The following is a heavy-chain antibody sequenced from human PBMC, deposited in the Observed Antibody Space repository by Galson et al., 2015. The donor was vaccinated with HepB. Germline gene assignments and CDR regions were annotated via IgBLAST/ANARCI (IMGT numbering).Heavy chain of an antibody. J-gene: IGHJ4*02. V-gene: IGHV3-48*02. CDR1: GFTFSDYS. Sequence: SLRLSCAASGFTFSDYSMNWVRRTPGKGLEWISYISSRHSPIYYADSVKGRFTISRDNAETSLYLQMNSLRDEDTAVYYCARVAEDYSGGHFDCWGQGTLVAVSS. CDR3: ARVAEDYSGGHFDC. D-gene: IGHD2-15*01. CDR2: ISSRHSPI.